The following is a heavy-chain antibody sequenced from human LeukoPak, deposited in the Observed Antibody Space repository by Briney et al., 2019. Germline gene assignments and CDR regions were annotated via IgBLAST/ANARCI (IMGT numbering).Heavy chain of an antibody. CDR2: MNPNSGNT. D-gene: IGHD4-17*01. Sequence: ASVKVSCKASGYTFTSYDINWVRQATGQGLEWMGWMNPNSGNTGYAQKFQGRVSMTRNTSISTAYMELSSLRSEDTAVYYCAKIVMGDYGDYMDPWGQGTLVTVSS. J-gene: IGHJ5*02. V-gene: IGHV1-8*01. CDR1: GYTFTSYD. CDR3: AKIVMGDYGDYMDP.